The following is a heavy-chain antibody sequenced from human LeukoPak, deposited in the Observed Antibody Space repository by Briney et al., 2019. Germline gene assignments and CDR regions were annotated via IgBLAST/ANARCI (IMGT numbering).Heavy chain of an antibody. J-gene: IGHJ3*02. D-gene: IGHD3-22*01. CDR2: ISYDGSNK. CDR1: GFTFSSYG. CDR3: AKGPYYYDSSAYHYGAFDI. V-gene: IGHV3-30*18. Sequence: GGSLRLSCAASGFTFSSYGMHWVRQAPGKGLEWVAVISYDGSNKYYADSVKGRFTISRDNSKNTLYLQMNSLRAEDTAVYYCAKGPYYYDSSAYHYGAFDIWGQGTMVTVS.